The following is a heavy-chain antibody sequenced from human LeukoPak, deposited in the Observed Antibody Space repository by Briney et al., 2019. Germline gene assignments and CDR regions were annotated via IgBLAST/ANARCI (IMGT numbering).Heavy chain of an antibody. CDR2: IYHSGST. V-gene: IGHV4-38-2*02. CDR3: AREPYMIRAFDY. D-gene: IGHD3-10*01. Sequence: AETLSLTCTVSGYSISSGYYWGWIRQPPGKGLEWIGSIYHSGSTYYNPSLKSRVTMSVDTSKNQFSLKLSSVTAADTAVFYCAREPYMIRAFDYWGQGTLVTVSS. J-gene: IGHJ4*02. CDR1: GYSISSGYY.